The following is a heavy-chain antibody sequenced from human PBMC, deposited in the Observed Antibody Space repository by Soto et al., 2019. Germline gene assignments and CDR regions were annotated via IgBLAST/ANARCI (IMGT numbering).Heavy chain of an antibody. CDR1: GGSFSGYY. J-gene: IGHJ4*02. Sequence: SETLSLTCAVYGGSFSGYYWSWIRQPPGKGLEWIGEINHSGSTNYNPSLKSRVTISVDTSKNQFSLKLSSVTAAGTAVYYCARERSGYSSGWYSFFLRGVFDYWGQGTLVTVSS. V-gene: IGHV4-34*01. CDR3: ARERSGYSSGWYSFFLRGVFDY. CDR2: INHSGST. D-gene: IGHD6-19*01.